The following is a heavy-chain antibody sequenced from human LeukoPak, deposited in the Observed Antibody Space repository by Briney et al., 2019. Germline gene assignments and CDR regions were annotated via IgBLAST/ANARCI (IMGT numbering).Heavy chain of an antibody. D-gene: IGHD5-18*01. CDR1: GFTVSSNY. J-gene: IGHJ4*02. CDR2: IYSGGST. V-gene: IGHV3-53*01. CDR3: ARVIQLWLMLDY. Sequence: GGSLRLSCAASGFTVSSNYMSWVRQAPGKGLEWVSVIYSGGSTYYADSVKGRFTISRDNSKNTLYLQMNSLRAEDTAVYYCARVIQLWLMLDYWGQGTLVTASS.